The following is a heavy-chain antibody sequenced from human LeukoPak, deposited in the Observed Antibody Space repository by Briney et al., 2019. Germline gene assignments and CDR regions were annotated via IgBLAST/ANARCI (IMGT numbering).Heavy chain of an antibody. Sequence: EGSLRLSCAASGFTFNSFAMSWVRQAPGKGLEWVSVISGSGGSTYYADSVKGRFTISRDNSKNTLYLQMNSLRVEDTAVYYCANESPFLDYWGQGTLVTVSS. J-gene: IGHJ4*02. V-gene: IGHV3-23*01. CDR1: GFTFNSFA. CDR3: ANESPFLDY. CDR2: ISGSGGST.